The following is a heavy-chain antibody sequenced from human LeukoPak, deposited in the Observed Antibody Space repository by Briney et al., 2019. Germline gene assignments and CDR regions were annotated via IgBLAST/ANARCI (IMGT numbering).Heavy chain of an antibody. CDR2: VSTSGSTM. CDR3: ARLGVGYTRGWSQIYYYGMDV. D-gene: IGHD6-19*01. J-gene: IGHJ6*02. CDR1: GFTLSGYE. Sequence: GGSLRLSCAASGFTLSGYEMNWARQAPGRGLEWLSYVSTSGSTMYYADSVKGRFTTSRDNAKNSLYLQMNSLRAEDTAVYYCARLGVGYTRGWSQIYYYGMDVWGQGATVTVSS. V-gene: IGHV3-48*03.